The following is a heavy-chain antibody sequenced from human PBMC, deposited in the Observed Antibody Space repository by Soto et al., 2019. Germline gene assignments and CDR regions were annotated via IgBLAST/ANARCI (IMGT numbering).Heavy chain of an antibody. CDR3: ARVGLQLGAYYYYYYGMDV. Sequence: SETLSLTCTVSGGSISSYYWSWIRQPPGKGLEWIGYIYYSGSTNYNPSLKSRVTISVDTSKNQFSLKLSSVTAADTAVYYCARVGLQLGAYYYYYYGMDVWGQGTTVTVSS. D-gene: IGHD1-1*01. J-gene: IGHJ6*02. CDR2: IYYSGST. CDR1: GGSISSYY. V-gene: IGHV4-59*01.